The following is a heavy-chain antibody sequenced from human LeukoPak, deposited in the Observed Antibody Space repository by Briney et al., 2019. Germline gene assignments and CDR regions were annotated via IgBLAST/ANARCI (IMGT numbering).Heavy chain of an antibody. J-gene: IGHJ4*02. CDR3: AAPGIAVAGIYY. CDR2: ISYDGSNK. CDR1: GFTFSSYA. V-gene: IGHV3-30-3*01. Sequence: PGGSLRLFCAASGFTFSSYAMHWVRQAPGKGLEWVAVISYDGSNKYYADSVKGRFTISRDNSKNTLYLQMNSLRAEDTAVYYCAAPGIAVAGIYYWGQGTLVTVSS. D-gene: IGHD6-19*01.